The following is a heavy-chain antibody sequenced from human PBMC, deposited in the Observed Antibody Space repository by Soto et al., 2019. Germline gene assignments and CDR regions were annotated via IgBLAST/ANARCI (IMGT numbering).Heavy chain of an antibody. CDR3: ARDDIVVVPAARLHYYYGMDV. J-gene: IGHJ6*02. V-gene: IGHV1-18*01. D-gene: IGHD2-2*01. Sequence: ASVKVSCKASGYTFTSYGISWVRQAPGQGLEWMGLISAYNGNTNYAQKLQGRVTMTTDTSTSTAYRELRSLRSDDTAVYYCARDDIVVVPAARLHYYYGMDVWGQGTTVTVSS. CDR2: ISAYNGNT. CDR1: GYTFTSYG.